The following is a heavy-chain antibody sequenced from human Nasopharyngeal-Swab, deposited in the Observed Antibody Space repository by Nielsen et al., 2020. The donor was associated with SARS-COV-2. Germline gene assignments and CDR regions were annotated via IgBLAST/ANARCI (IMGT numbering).Heavy chain of an antibody. Sequence: SETLSLTYTVSGGSISGSSYYWGWIRQPPGKGLEWIGSIYYSGSTYYNPSLKSRVTISVDTSKNQFSLKLSSVTAADTAVYYCVGSSWYGDYYYYYGMDVWGQGTTVTVSS. CDR3: VGSSWYGDYYYYYGMDV. V-gene: IGHV4-39*07. J-gene: IGHJ6*02. D-gene: IGHD6-13*01. CDR2: IYYSGST. CDR1: GGSISGSSYY.